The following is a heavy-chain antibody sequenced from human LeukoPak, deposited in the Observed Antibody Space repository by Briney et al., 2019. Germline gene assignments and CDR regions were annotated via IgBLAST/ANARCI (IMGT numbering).Heavy chain of an antibody. CDR2: IYYSGST. D-gene: IGHD3-22*01. V-gene: IGHV4-31*03. CDR3: ASNHPDWDYDSSGYYFYFDY. CDR1: GGSISSGGYY. Sequence: SETLSLTCTVSGGSISSGGYYWSWLRQHPGKGLEWIGYIYYSGSTYYNPSLKSRVTISVDTSKNQFSLKLSSVTAADTAVYYCASNHPDWDYDSSGYYFYFDYWGQGTLVTVSS. J-gene: IGHJ4*02.